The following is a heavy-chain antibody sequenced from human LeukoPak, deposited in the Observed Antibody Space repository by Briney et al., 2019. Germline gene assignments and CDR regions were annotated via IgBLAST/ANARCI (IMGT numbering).Heavy chain of an antibody. CDR1: GFAFSSNW. V-gene: IGHV3-7*01. CDR3: ANQVYSRFDY. J-gene: IGHJ4*02. Sequence: GGSLRLSCAASGFAFSSNWMSWVRQAPGRGLELVANISPDGSGKYCMDSVKGRCAISRDNARSSLDLQLNSLRVEDTAVYFCANQVYSRFDYWGQGTLVTVSS. D-gene: IGHD4-11*01. CDR2: ISPDGSGK.